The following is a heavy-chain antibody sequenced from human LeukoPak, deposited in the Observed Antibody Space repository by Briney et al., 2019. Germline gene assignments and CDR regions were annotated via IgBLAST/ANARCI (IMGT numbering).Heavy chain of an antibody. CDR3: ARVRFVDLYVLRSCYFYY. V-gene: IGHV1-2*02. CDR2: IDPNSGGT. Sequence: EASVKVSCKASGYSFTGYYMLWVRQAAGHGIEWMGWIDPNSGGTNFAQKIQGRVTMTRDTSIITAYMELCRLRSDDTAVSYCARVRFVDLYVLRSCYFYYWGQGTLVTVS. CDR1: GYSFTGYY. D-gene: IGHD3-16*01. J-gene: IGHJ4*02.